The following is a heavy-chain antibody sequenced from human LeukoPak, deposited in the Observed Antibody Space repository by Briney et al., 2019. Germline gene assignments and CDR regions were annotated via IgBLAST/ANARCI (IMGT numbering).Heavy chain of an antibody. CDR1: GFTFSSYS. Sequence: GGSLRLSCAASGFTFSSYSMNWVRQAPGKGLEWVSAISGSGGTTYYADSVKGRFTISGDNSKNTLYLQMNSLRAEDTAVYYCAKGRWELAWFDPWGQGTLVIVSS. CDR3: AKGRWELAWFDP. CDR2: ISGSGGTT. D-gene: IGHD3-10*01. V-gene: IGHV3-23*01. J-gene: IGHJ5*02.